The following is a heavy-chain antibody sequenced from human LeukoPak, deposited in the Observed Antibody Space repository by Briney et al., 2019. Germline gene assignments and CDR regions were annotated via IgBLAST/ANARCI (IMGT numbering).Heavy chain of an antibody. D-gene: IGHD1-7*01. CDR2: IYYSGST. CDR1: GGSISSYY. J-gene: IGHJ6*02. V-gene: IGHV4-59*01. Sequence: PSETLSLTCTVSGGSISSYYWSWIRQPPGKGLEWIGYIYYSGSTNYNPSLKSRVTISVDTSKNQFSLKLSSVTAADTAVYYCARCRRETGTTYYYYGMDVWGQGTTVTVSS. CDR3: ARCRRETGTTYYYYGMDV.